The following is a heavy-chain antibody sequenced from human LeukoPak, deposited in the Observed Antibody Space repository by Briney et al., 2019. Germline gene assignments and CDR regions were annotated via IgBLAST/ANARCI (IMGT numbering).Heavy chain of an antibody. J-gene: IGHJ6*02. CDR2: ISWNSGSI. CDR1: GFTFDDYA. V-gene: IGHV3-9*01. Sequence: GGSLRLSCAASGFTFDDYAMHWVWQAPGKGLEWVSGISWNSGSIGYADSVKGRFTISRDNAKNSLYLQMNSLRAEDTALYYCAKDRYSSSGYYYYGMDVWGQGTTVTVSS. CDR3: AKDRYSSSGYYYYGMDV. D-gene: IGHD6-6*01.